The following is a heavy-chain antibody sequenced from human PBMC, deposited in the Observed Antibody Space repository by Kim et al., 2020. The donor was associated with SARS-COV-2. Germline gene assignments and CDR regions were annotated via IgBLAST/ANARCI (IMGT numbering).Heavy chain of an antibody. Sequence: GGSLRLSCVASGFTFSTSPMGWVHQAPGKGLEWVSRISWDGTKTYYADSVKGRVTMSSDKSKNMVYLHMNSLRVEDTAVYYCAKGVINSGFDYWGQGTQV. CDR3: AKGVINSGFDY. D-gene: IGHD1-26*01. V-gene: IGHV3-23*01. CDR1: GFTFSTSP. CDR2: ISWDGTKT. J-gene: IGHJ4*02.